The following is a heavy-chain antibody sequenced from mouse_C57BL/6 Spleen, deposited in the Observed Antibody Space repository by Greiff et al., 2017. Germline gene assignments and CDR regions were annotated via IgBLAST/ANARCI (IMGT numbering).Heavy chain of an antibody. V-gene: IGHV1-82*01. J-gene: IGHJ3*01. D-gene: IGHD4-1*01. CDR2: IYPGDGDT. Sequence: LQESGPELVKPGASVKLSCKASGYAFSSSWMNWVKQRPGKGLEWIGRIYPGDGDTNYNGKFKGKATLTADKSSSTAYMQLSSLTSEDSAVYFCARSWELGFAYWGQGTLVTVSA. CDR3: ARSWELGFAY. CDR1: GYAFSSSW.